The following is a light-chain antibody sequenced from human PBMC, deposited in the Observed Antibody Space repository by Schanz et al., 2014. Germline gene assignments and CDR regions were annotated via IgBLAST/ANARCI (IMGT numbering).Light chain of an antibody. J-gene: IGLJ3*02. V-gene: IGLV1-40*01. CDR2: TSD. CDR1: SSNIGSNP. CDR3: QSYDSSLSGWV. Sequence: QSVLTQPPSVSGAPGQRVTISCTGSSSNIGSNPVNWYQQLPRAAPTLLIYTSDQRPSGVPDRFSGSKSGTSASLAITGLQAEDEADYYCQSYDSSLSGWVFGGGTKLTVL.